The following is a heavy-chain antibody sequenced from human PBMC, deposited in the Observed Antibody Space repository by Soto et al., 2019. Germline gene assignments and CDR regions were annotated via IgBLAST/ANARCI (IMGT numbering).Heavy chain of an antibody. CDR2: IYYSGST. V-gene: IGHV4-59*01. CDR3: ARGRGYCSSTSCYVFDY. CDR1: GGSISSYY. J-gene: IGHJ4*02. D-gene: IGHD2-2*01. Sequence: ATLSLTCTVSGGSISSYYWSWIRQPPGKGLEWIGYIYYSGSTNYNPSLKSRVTISVDTSKNQFSLKLSSVTAADTAVYYCARGRGYCSSTSCYVFDYWGQGTLVTVSS.